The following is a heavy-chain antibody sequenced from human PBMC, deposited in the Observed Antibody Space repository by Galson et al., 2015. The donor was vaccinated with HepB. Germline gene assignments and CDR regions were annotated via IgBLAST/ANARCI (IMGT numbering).Heavy chain of an antibody. Sequence: QSGAEVKKPGESLKISCKGSGYSFTSYWIGWVRQMPGKGLEWMGIIYPGDSDTRYSPSFQGQVTISADKSISTAYLQWSSLKASDTAMYYCARPPPTTVVTNHDAFDIWGQGTMVTVSS. CDR2: IYPGDSDT. V-gene: IGHV5-51*03. D-gene: IGHD4-23*01. CDR3: ARPPPTTVVTNHDAFDI. CDR1: GYSFTSYW. J-gene: IGHJ3*02.